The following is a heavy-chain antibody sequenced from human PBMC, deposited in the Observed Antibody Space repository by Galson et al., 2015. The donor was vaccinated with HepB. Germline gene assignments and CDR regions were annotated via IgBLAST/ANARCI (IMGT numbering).Heavy chain of an antibody. Sequence: SLRLSCAASGFAFGTHSMTWVRQAPGKGLQWVSTITAGGRTTYAESVTGRFTVSRDNSNNGVYLQMNSLTVADTAIYYCAKGTERRLTTMTSHNYLDHWGRGALVTVSS. CDR1: GFAFGTHS. J-gene: IGHJ4*02. CDR2: ITAGGRT. V-gene: IGHV3-23*01. D-gene: IGHD2-2*01. CDR3: AKGTERRLTTMTSHNYLDH.